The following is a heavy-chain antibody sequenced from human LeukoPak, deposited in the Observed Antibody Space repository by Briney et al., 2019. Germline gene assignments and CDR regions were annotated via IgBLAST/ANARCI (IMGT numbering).Heavy chain of an antibody. CDR1: GGTFSSYA. D-gene: IGHD4-17*01. CDR3: ARSNNDGDYLGVGFDY. CDR2: INTNTGNP. Sequence: ASVKVSCKASGGTFSSYAISWVRQAPGQGLEWMGWINTNTGNPTYAQGFTGRFVFSLDTSVSTAYLQISSLQAEDTAVYYCARSNNDGDYLGVGFDYWGQGTLVTVSS. V-gene: IGHV7-4-1*02. J-gene: IGHJ4*02.